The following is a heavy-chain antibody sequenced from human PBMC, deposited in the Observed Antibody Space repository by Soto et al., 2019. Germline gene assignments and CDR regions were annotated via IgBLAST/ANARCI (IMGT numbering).Heavy chain of an antibody. V-gene: IGHV3-48*01. D-gene: IGHD2-15*01. CDR3: ARMLGYCSGGSCYPNWFDP. Sequence: EVQLVESGGGLVQPGGSLRLSCAASGFTFSSYSMNWVRQAPGKGLEWVSYISSSSSTIYYADSVKGRFTISRDNAKNSLYLQMNSLRAEDTAVYYCARMLGYCSGGSCYPNWFDPWGQGTLVTVSS. CDR2: ISSSSSTI. J-gene: IGHJ5*02. CDR1: GFTFSSYS.